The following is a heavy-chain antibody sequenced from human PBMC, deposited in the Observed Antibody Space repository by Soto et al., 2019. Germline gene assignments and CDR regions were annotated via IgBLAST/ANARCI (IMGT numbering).Heavy chain of an antibody. Sequence: QVQLQESGPGLVKPSQTLSLTCTVSGGSISSGDYYWSWIRQPPGKGLVWIGYIYYTGSTYYHPSLNRQVTKSIDTYTKKFTQMLSSVTAAHTDDYYSYCRHNSDRFAYSGQGTPVTDS. CDR1: GGSISSGDYY. CDR3: YCRHNSDRFAY. D-gene: IGHD1-20*01. CDR2: IYYTGST. J-gene: IGHJ4*02. V-gene: IGHV4-30-4*01.